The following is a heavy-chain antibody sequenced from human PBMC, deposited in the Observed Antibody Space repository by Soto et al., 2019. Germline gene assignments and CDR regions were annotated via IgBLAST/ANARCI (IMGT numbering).Heavy chain of an antibody. CDR2: IDPSDSYT. D-gene: IGHD5-18*01. CDR3: ARHGAIEGAAMGNYYYYGMDV. J-gene: IGHJ6*02. Sequence: PGESLKISCKGSGYSFTSYWISWVRQMPGKGLEWMGRIDPSDSYTNYSPSFQGHVTISADKSISTAYLQWSSLKASDTAMYYCARHGAIEGAAMGNYYYYGMDVWGQGTTVTVSS. CDR1: GYSFTSYW. V-gene: IGHV5-10-1*01.